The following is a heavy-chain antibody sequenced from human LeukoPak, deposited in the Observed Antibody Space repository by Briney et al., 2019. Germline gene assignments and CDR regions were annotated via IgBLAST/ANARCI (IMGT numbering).Heavy chain of an antibody. CDR1: GFTFSSYA. CDR2: ISYDGSNK. D-gene: IGHD3-10*01. V-gene: IGHV3-30-3*01. Sequence: GGSLRLSCAASGFTFSSYAMHWVRQAPGKGLEWVAVISYDGSNKYYADSVKGRFTISRDNSKNTLYLQMNSLRAEDTAVYYCARGRGMMGYYGMDVWGQGTTVTDSS. CDR3: ARGRGMMGYYGMDV. J-gene: IGHJ6*02.